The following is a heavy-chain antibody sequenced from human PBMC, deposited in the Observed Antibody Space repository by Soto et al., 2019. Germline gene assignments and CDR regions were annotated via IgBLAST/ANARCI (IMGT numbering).Heavy chain of an antibody. Sequence: EVQLVESGGGLIQPGGSLRLSCAASGLTVSSNYMNWVRQAPGKGLEWVSLIYTGGGTYYADSVKGRFTVSRDNSKNTLYLQMNSLRAEDTAVYYCARMGQWRVPGDYYYGMDVWGQGTSVTGSS. CDR1: GLTVSSNY. J-gene: IGHJ6*02. D-gene: IGHD6-19*01. V-gene: IGHV3-53*01. CDR3: ARMGQWRVPGDYYYGMDV. CDR2: IYTGGGT.